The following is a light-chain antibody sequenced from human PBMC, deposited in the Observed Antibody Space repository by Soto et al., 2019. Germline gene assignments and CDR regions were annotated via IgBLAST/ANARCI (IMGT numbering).Light chain of an antibody. Sequence: EIVMTQSPVTLSVSPGERATLSCRASQSVSRNLAWYQQKPGQAPRLLIYAASTRAAGIAAKFSGSGSGTEFTLTISSLQSEDSAVYYCQQYKNWWTFGQGTKVDIK. CDR1: QSVSRN. CDR2: AAS. J-gene: IGKJ1*01. CDR3: QQYKNWWT. V-gene: IGKV3-15*01.